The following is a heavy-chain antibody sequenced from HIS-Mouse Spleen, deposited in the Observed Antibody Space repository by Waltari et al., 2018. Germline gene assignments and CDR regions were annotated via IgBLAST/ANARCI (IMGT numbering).Heavy chain of an antibody. CDR3: ARESSGTGTAFDI. CDR1: GYTFTGYY. CDR2: SNPNRGGT. V-gene: IGHV1-2*02. J-gene: IGHJ3*02. D-gene: IGHD1-26*01. Sequence: QVQLVQSGAEVKKPGASVKVSCKASGYTFTGYYMHWVRQAPGKGLEWMGWSNPNRGGTNYAQKFQGRVTMTRDTSISTAYMELSRLRSDDTAVYYCARESSGTGTAFDIWGQGTMVTVSS.